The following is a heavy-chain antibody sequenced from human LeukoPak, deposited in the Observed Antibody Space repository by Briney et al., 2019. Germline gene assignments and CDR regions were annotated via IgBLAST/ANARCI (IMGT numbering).Heavy chain of an antibody. Sequence: SETLSLTCTVSGVSISTHYWSWIRQPPGKRLEWIGYIYYSGSTNYNPSLKSRVTISVDTSKNQFSLKLSSVTAADTAVYYCARDSGYGYGVSDYWGQGTLVTVSS. CDR2: IYYSGST. V-gene: IGHV4-59*11. CDR3: ARDSGYGYGVSDY. CDR1: GVSISTHY. D-gene: IGHD5-18*01. J-gene: IGHJ4*02.